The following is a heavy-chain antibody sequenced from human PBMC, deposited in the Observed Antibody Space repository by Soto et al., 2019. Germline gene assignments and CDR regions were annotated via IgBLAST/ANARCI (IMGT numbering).Heavy chain of an antibody. CDR3: ARLERNIVVVIDPVGAFDI. J-gene: IGHJ3*02. CDR1: GYSFTSYW. Sequence: GESLKISCKGSGYSFTSYWIGWVRQMPGKGLEWMGIIYPGDSDTRYSPSFQGQVTISADKSISTAYLQWSSLKASDTAMYYCARLERNIVVVIDPVGAFDIWGQGTMVTVSS. V-gene: IGHV5-51*01. D-gene: IGHD2-21*01. CDR2: IYPGDSDT.